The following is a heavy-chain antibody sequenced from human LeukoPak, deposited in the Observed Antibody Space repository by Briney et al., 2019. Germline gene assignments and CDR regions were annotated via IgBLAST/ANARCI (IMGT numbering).Heavy chain of an antibody. V-gene: IGHV1-69*13. CDR2: IIPIFGTA. CDR1: GGTFSSYA. CDR3: AMIDFWSGYYYYYYMDV. J-gene: IGHJ6*03. Sequence: SVKVSCKASGGTFSSYAISWVRQAPGQGLEWMGGIIPIFGTASYAQKFQGRVTITADESTSTAYMELSSLRSEDTAVYYCAMIDFWSGYYYYYYMDVWGKGTTVTVSS. D-gene: IGHD3-3*01.